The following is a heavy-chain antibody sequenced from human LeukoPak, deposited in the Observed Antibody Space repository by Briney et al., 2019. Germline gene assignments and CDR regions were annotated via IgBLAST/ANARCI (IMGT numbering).Heavy chain of an antibody. J-gene: IGHJ4*02. CDR1: GYTFTGYY. Sequence: ASVKVSCKASGYTFTGYYMNWVRQAPGQGLEWMGWINPNSGSANYAQRFQGRVTMTRDTSISTAYMELSRLRSDDTAVYYCARDRVLRYFDWTQIDYWGRGTLVTVSS. CDR2: INPNSGSA. CDR3: ARDRVLRYFDWTQIDY. D-gene: IGHD3-9*01. V-gene: IGHV1-2*02.